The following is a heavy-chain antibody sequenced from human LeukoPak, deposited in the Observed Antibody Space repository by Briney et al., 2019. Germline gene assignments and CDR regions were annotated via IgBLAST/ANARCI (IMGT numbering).Heavy chain of an antibody. D-gene: IGHD2-15*01. V-gene: IGHV1-2*02. CDR3: ARDRVRYCSGGSCYSGASLNNWFDP. Sequence: ASVKVSCKASGYTFTGYYMHWVRQAPGQGLEWMGWINPNSGGTNYAQKLQGRVTMTRDTSISTAYMELSRLRSDDTAVYYCARDRVRYCSGGSCYSGASLNNWFDPWGQGTLVTVSS. J-gene: IGHJ5*02. CDR1: GYTFTGYY. CDR2: INPNSGGT.